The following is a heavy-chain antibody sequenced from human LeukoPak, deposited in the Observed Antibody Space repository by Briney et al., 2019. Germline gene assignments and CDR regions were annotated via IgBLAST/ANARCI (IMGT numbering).Heavy chain of an antibody. CDR1: GGSISSSSYC. D-gene: IGHD2-2*01. J-gene: IGHJ3*02. V-gene: IGHV4-39*07. Sequence: PSETLSLTCTVSGGSISSSSYCWGWIRQPPGKGLEWIGSIYYRVSTYYNTSLKSRVTIPVDASKHQFSLKLSSVTAADTAVYYSVVLGGMPDAFDIWGQGTMVTVSS. CDR2: IYYRVST. CDR3: VVLGGMPDAFDI.